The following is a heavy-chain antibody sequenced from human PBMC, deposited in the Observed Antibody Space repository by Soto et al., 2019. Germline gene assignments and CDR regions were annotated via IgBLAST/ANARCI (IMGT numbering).Heavy chain of an antibody. V-gene: IGHV4-31*03. D-gene: IGHD4-17*01. CDR1: AGSISSGHYC. Sequence: PSETLSLPYTVFAGSISSGHYCWNWNRLHPGKGLEWIGYIYYSGSTYYNPSLKSRVAISVDTSKNQFSLKLSSVTAADTAVYYCARVPTTAASNWFDPWGQGTLVTVSS. CDR3: ARVPTTAASNWFDP. CDR2: IYYSGST. J-gene: IGHJ5*02.